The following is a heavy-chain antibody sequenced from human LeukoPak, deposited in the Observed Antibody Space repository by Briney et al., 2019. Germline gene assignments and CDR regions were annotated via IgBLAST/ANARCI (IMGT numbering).Heavy chain of an antibody. CDR2: INPSGGST. J-gene: IGHJ4*02. CDR1: GYTFTSYY. V-gene: IGHV1-46*01. CDR3: ASRGFDYYDSSGYYGPDY. D-gene: IGHD3-22*01. Sequence: ASVKVSCKASGYTFTSYYMHWVRQAPGQGLEWMGIINPSGGSTSYAQKFQGRVTMTRDTSTSTVYMELSSLRSEDTAVYYCASRGFDYYDSSGYYGPDYWGQGTLVTVSS.